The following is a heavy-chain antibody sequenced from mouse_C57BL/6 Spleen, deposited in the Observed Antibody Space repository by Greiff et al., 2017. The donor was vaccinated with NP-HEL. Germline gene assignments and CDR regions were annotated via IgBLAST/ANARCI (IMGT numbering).Heavy chain of an antibody. CDR1: GYTFTSYW. CDR2: IYPSDSET. V-gene: IGHV1-61*01. Sequence: QVQLQQPGAELVRPGSSVKLSCKASGYTFTSYWMDWVKQRPGQGLEWIGNIYPSDSETHYNQKFKDKATLTVDKSSSTAYMQLSSLTSEDSAVYYCARGRVYYGYYFDYWGQGTTLTVSS. D-gene: IGHD2-1*01. J-gene: IGHJ2*01. CDR3: ARGRVYYGYYFDY.